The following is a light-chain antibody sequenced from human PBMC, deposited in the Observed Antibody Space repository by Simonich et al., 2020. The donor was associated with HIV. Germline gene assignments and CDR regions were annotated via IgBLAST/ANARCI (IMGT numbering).Light chain of an antibody. Sequence: QSVLTQPPSVSGAPGQRVTFSCTGSSSNIGAGYDVHWYQQLPGTAPKLLIYGNSNRPSGVPDRFSGSKSGTSASLAITGLQAEDEADYYCQSYDSSLSDWVFGGGTKLTVL. J-gene: IGLJ3*02. CDR2: GNS. CDR1: SSNIGAGYD. V-gene: IGLV1-40*01. CDR3: QSYDSSLSDWV.